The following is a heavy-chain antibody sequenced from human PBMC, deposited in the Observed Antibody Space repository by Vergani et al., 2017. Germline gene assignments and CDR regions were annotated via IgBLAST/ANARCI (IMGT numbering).Heavy chain of an antibody. CDR3: AREERDCYSCYYYYGMDV. D-gene: IGHD2-21*02. CDR2: IYYSGST. Sequence: QLQLQESGPGLVKPSETLSLTCTVSGGSISSSSYYWGWIRQPPGKGLEWIGSIYYSGSTYYHPSLKSRVTISVDTSKNQFSLKLSSVTAADTAVYYCAREERDCYSCYYYYGMDVWGQGTTVTVSS. J-gene: IGHJ6*02. V-gene: IGHV4-39*07. CDR1: GGSISSSSYY.